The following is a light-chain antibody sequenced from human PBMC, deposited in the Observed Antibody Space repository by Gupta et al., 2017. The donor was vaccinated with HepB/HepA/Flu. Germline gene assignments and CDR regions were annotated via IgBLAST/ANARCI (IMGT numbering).Light chain of an antibody. CDR2: LAS. Sequence: EIVLTPSPLSLPVSPGEPASMSCRSNQSLRHSNGDTYLDWYLQKPGQSPHRLIVLASSRASEVPDRFIGVGSATEFTLKISRVEAEDVGIYYCMQALQTPLTFGGGTKVDIK. J-gene: IGKJ4*01. CDR1: QSLRHSNGDTY. CDR3: MQALQTPLT. V-gene: IGKV2-28*01.